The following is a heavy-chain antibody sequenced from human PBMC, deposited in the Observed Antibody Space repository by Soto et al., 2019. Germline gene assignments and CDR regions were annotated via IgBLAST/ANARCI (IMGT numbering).Heavy chain of an antibody. J-gene: IGHJ5*02. D-gene: IGHD6-19*01. CDR1: GGSISSYY. V-gene: IGHV4-59*01. Sequence: KASETLSLTCTVSGGSISSYYWSWIRQPPGKGLEWIGYIYYSGSTNYNPSLKSRVTISVDTSKNQFSLKLSSVTAADTAVYYCARTVPRHASSGWYWFDPWGQGTLVTVSS. CDR3: ARTVPRHASSGWYWFDP. CDR2: IYYSGST.